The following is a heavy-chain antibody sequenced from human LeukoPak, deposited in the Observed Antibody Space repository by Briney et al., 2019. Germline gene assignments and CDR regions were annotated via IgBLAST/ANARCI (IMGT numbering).Heavy chain of an antibody. J-gene: IGHJ4*02. Sequence: PGRSLRLSCAASGFTFSDFGMHWVRQAPGKGLEWMAAISYDGRRTHYADSVEARFTISRDNSESTLFLQMNSLKPEDTAVCYCAKVRGRCSGGSCYPLDCWGQGTLVIVAS. D-gene: IGHD2-15*01. CDR2: ISYDGRRT. CDR1: GFTFSDFG. CDR3: AKVRGRCSGGSCYPLDC. V-gene: IGHV3-30*18.